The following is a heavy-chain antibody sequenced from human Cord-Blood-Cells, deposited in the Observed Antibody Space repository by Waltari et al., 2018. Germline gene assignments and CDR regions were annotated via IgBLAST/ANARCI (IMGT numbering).Heavy chain of an antibody. CDR1: GYTFTGYY. J-gene: IGHJ4*02. V-gene: IGHV1-2*04. CDR2: INPNSGGT. D-gene: IGHD3-22*01. CDR3: ARSDKYYYDSSGYYYFDY. Sequence: QVQLVQSGAEVKKPGASVKVSCKASGYTFTGYYMHWVRQAPGQGLEWMGWINPNSGGTNYAQKFQGWVTMTRDTSISTAYMELSRLRSDDTAVYYCARSDKYYYDSSGYYYFDYWGQGTLVTVSS.